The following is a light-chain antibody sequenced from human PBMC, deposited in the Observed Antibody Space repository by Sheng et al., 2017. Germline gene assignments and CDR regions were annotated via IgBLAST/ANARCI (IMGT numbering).Light chain of an antibody. Sequence: DIQMTQSPSSLSASVGDRVSITCRASQGISDSLAWYQQRPGKAPQPLFYAASRLESGVPSRFSGSGSGTDYTLTISSLQPEDFATYYCQQYYDTPYSFGQGTKLEIK. V-gene: IGKV1-NL1*01. CDR1: QGISDS. CDR3: QQYYDTPYS. CDR2: AAS. J-gene: IGKJ2*03.